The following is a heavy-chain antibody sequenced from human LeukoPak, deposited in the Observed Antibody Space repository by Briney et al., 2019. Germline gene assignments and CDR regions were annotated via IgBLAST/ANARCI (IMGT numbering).Heavy chain of an antibody. CDR2: IYHSGST. V-gene: IGHV4-38-2*02. J-gene: IGHJ5*02. CDR3: ARGGDSFDP. Sequence: PSETLSLTCTVSGYSISSGYYWGWIRQPPGKGLEWIGSIYHSGSTYYNPSLKSRVTISVDTSKNQFSLKLSSVTAADTAVYYCARGGDSFDPWGQGTLVTVSS. D-gene: IGHD3-16*01. CDR1: GYSISSGYY.